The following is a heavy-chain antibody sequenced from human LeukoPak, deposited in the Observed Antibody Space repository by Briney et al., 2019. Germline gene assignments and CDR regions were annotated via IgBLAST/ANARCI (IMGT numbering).Heavy chain of an antibody. CDR1: GDSISSHY. V-gene: IGHV4-59*08. Sequence: SSETLSLTCSVSGDSISSHYWSWIRQPPGKGLEWIGYNYNRGSPNYNPSLNSRVTISLDTSKNHFPLKLTSVTAADTAVYCCARQLGPIYYYAMDVWGQGTTVTVSS. J-gene: IGHJ6*02. CDR3: ARQLGPIYYYAMDV. CDR2: NYNRGSP. D-gene: IGHD2-21*01.